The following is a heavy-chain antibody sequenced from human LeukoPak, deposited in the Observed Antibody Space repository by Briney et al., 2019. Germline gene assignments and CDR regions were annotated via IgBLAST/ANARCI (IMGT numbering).Heavy chain of an antibody. CDR2: ISAYNGNT. Sequence: ASVKVSCKASGYTFTSYGISWVRQAPGQGLEWMGWISAYNGNTNYAQKLQGRVTMTTDTSTSTAYMELRSLRSDDTAVYYCARERVLEGEVLAYCGGDCYPGYYFDYWGQGTLVTVSS. J-gene: IGHJ4*02. V-gene: IGHV1-18*01. CDR1: GYTFTSYG. D-gene: IGHD2-21*02. CDR3: ARERVLEGEVLAYCGGDCYPGYYFDY.